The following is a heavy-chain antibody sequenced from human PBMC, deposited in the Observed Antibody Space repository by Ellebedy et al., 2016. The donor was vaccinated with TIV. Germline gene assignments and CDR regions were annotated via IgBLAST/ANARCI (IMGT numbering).Heavy chain of an antibody. Sequence: SETLSLTCTVSGGSMSPYFWNWIRQPPGEPLEWIGNILYSGNANYSPSLMSRVTMSVDTSNNQFFLTLTSVTAADTAVYYCVRTGGTTDSYWGQGTLVTVSS. D-gene: IGHD3-16*01. V-gene: IGHV4-59*08. J-gene: IGHJ1*01. CDR3: VRTGGTTDSY. CDR2: ILYSGNA. CDR1: GGSMSPYF.